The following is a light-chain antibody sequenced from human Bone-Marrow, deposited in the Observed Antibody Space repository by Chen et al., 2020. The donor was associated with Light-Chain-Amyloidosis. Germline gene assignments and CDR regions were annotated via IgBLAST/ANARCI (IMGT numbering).Light chain of an antibody. V-gene: IGLV2-14*01. Sequence: QSALTQPASVSGSPGQSITISCTGTSSDVGGYNYVSWYQHHPGEAPKLMIYEVSNRPSGISNRFSGSKSGNTASLSISGLQAEDEADYYCSSYTSSVSCVFGSGTKVTVL. CDR3: SSYTSSVSCV. CDR1: SSDVGGYNY. CDR2: EVS. J-gene: IGLJ1*01.